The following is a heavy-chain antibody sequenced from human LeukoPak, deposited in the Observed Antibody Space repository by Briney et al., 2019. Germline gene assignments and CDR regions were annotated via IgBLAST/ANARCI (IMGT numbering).Heavy chain of an antibody. J-gene: IGHJ6*02. CDR2: ISGSGGST. CDR3: AGPPIAAAGRSIYYYYGMDV. CDR1: GFTFSSYA. D-gene: IGHD6-13*01. V-gene: IGHV3-23*01. Sequence: GGSLRLSCAASGFTFSSYAMSWVRQAPGKGLEWISAISGSGGSTYYADSVKGRFTISRDNSKNTLYLQMNSLRAEDTAVYYCAGPPIAAAGRSIYYYYGMDVWGQGTTVTVSS.